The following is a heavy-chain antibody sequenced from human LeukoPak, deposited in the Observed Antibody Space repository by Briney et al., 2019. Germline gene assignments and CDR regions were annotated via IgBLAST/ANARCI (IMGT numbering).Heavy chain of an antibody. CDR1: GFPFSSYW. V-gene: IGHV3-21*01. D-gene: IGHD1-26*01. CDR2: ISSSGSYI. J-gene: IGHJ4*02. CDR3: ARGGHDGTYYLSY. Sequence: PGGSLLLSFAASGFPFSSYWMSWVRQAPGKGLEWVSSISSSGSYIYYAASVKGRFTVSRDNAKNSLSLQMNSLRAEDTAVYYCARGGHDGTYYLSYWGQGTLVTVSS.